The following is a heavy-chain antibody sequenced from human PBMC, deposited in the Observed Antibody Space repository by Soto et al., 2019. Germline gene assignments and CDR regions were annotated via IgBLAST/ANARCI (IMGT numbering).Heavy chain of an antibody. CDR3: ARVTDYGDYPSDY. CDR2: IIPNLGGA. Sequence: SVKVSCKASGYAFTVCYIRWVRQAPGQGLEWMGRIIPNLGGANYAQKFQGRVTITADKSTSTAYMELSSLRSEDTAVYYCARVTDYGDYPSDYWGQGTLVTVSS. D-gene: IGHD4-17*01. V-gene: IGHV1-69*04. J-gene: IGHJ4*02. CDR1: GYAFTVCY.